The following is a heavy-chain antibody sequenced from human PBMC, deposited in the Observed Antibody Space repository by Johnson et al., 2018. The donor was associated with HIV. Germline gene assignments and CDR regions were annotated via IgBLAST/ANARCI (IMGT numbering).Heavy chain of an antibody. CDR1: GFTFSSYS. CDR3: ARGGQLVAFDI. J-gene: IGHJ3*02. Sequence: QVQLVESGGRVVRPGGSLRLSCAASGFTFSSYSMHWVRQAPGKGLEWVAVISYDGSNKYYADSVKGRFTIARDNSKNTLYLQMNSLRAEDTAVYYCARGGQLVAFDIWGQGTMVTVSS. V-gene: IGHV3-30*04. CDR2: ISYDGSNK. D-gene: IGHD6-6*01.